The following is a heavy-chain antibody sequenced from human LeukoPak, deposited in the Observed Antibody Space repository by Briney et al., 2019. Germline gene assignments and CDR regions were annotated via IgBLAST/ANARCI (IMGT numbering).Heavy chain of an antibody. Sequence: ASVKVSCKASGYTFTSYAMHWVRQAPGQRLEWMGWINAGNGNTKYSQKFQGRVTITRDTSTSTAYMELRSLRSDDTAVYYCGRVEMATTKDYWGQGTLVTVSS. J-gene: IGHJ4*02. D-gene: IGHD5-24*01. CDR2: INAGNGNT. CDR3: GRVEMATTKDY. V-gene: IGHV1-3*01. CDR1: GYTFTSYA.